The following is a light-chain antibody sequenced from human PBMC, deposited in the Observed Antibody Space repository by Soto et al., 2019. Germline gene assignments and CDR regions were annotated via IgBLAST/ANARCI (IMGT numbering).Light chain of an antibody. V-gene: IGLV2-14*01. CDR2: EVT. CDR3: SSYTSSSLV. Sequence: QSVLTQPASVSGSPGQSITISCTGTSSDIGGSNSVSWYQQHPGKAPKLLLYEVTNRASGVSNRFSGSKSANTASLTISGLQADDEADYYCSSYTSSSLVFGGGTKLTVL. CDR1: SSDIGGSNS. J-gene: IGLJ3*02.